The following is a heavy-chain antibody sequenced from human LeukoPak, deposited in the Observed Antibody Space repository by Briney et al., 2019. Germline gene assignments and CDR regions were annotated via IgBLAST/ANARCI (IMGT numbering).Heavy chain of an antibody. CDR2: ISSSGSKV. Sequence: GGSLRLSCTASGFTFSDYHMSWIRHAPGKGQEWVSYISSSGSKVYYADSVKGQFTISRDNAKNSLYLQMNSLRAEDTAVYYCASSYSSSRFDYWGQGTLVTVSS. V-gene: IGHV3-11*04. CDR1: GFTFSDYH. CDR3: ASSYSSSRFDY. J-gene: IGHJ4*02. D-gene: IGHD6-6*01.